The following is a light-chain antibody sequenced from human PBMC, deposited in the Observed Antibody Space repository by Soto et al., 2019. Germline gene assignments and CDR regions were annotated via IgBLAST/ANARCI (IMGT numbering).Light chain of an antibody. CDR3: QQYGSSPPT. J-gene: IGKJ4*01. CDR2: LAS. CDR1: QAVNTR. Sequence: EIVLTQSPANLSSFPGDRVTLSCRASQAVNTRLAWYQHKPGQAPRLLIYLASNRAAGVPARFSGSGSGTDFTLTISDVEPEDFAVYFCQQYGSSPPTFGGGTKVDIK. V-gene: IGKV3D-11*03.